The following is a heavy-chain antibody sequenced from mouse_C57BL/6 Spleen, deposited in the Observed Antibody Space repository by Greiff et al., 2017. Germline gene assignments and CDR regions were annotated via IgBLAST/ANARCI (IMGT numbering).Heavy chain of an antibody. Sequence: QVQLQQSGPELVKPGASVKISCKASGYAFSSSWMNWVKQRPGKGLEWIGRIYPGDGDTNYNGKFKGKATLTADKSSSTAYMQLSSLTSEDSAVYFCARWTTVADFDYWGQGTTLTVSS. V-gene: IGHV1-82*01. CDR3: ARWTTVADFDY. J-gene: IGHJ2*01. CDR1: GYAFSSSW. CDR2: IYPGDGDT. D-gene: IGHD1-1*01.